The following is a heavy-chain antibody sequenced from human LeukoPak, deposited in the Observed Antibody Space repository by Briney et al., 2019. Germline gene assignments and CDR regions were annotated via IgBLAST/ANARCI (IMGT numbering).Heavy chain of an antibody. J-gene: IGHJ4*02. CDR3: AKARVAGPINPFDY. CDR1: GFTFSSYA. CDR2: ISGSGGST. D-gene: IGHD6-19*01. V-gene: IGHV3-23*01. Sequence: GGSLRLSCPASGFTFSSYAMSWVGQAPGKGREWVSAISGSGGSTYYADSVKGRFTISRDNSKNTLYLRMNSLRAEDTAVYYCAKARVAGPINPFDYWGQGTMVTVSS.